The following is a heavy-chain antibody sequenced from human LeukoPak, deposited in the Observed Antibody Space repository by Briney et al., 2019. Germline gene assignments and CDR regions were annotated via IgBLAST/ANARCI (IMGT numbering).Heavy chain of an antibody. CDR3: AREPDTSGWYDY. CDR2: ISSSSSYT. CDR1: GFTFSDYY. J-gene: IGHJ4*02. Sequence: GGSLRLSCAASGFTFSDYYMSWIRQAPGKGLEWVSYISSSSSYTNYADSVKGRFTISRDNAKNSLYLQMNSLRAEDTAVYYCAREPDTSGWYDYWSQGTLVTVSS. D-gene: IGHD6-19*01. V-gene: IGHV3-11*06.